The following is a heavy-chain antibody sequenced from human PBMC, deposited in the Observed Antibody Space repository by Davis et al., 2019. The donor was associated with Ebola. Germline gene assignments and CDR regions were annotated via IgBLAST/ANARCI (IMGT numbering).Heavy chain of an antibody. CDR3: ARGGTTVTTPLDY. CDR1: GFDFGYYW. CDR2: ISSDGSST. V-gene: IGHV3-74*01. Sequence: PGGSLRLSCAASGFDFGYYWMTWVRQAPGKGLVWVSRISSDGSSTSYADSVKGRFTISRDNAKNTLYLQMNSLRAEDTAVYYCARGGTTVTTPLDYWGQGTLVIVSS. D-gene: IGHD4-17*01. J-gene: IGHJ4*02.